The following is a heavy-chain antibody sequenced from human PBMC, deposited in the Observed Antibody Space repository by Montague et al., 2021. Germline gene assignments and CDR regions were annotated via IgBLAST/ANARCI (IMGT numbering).Heavy chain of an antibody. Sequence: SVTVSCKASGYSFTSYGITWVRQAPGQGLEWMGWISGYKGNTNYAQKLQDRVTMTTDTSTSTAYMELRSLRSDDTAVYFCARKYQPDDAFDIWGQGTMVTVSS. CDR2: ISGYKGNT. J-gene: IGHJ3*02. CDR3: ARKYQPDDAFDI. D-gene: IGHD2-2*01. V-gene: IGHV1-18*01. CDR1: GYSFTSYG.